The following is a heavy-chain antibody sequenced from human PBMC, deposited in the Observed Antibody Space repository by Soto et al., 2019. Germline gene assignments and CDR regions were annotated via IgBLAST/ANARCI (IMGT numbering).Heavy chain of an antibody. J-gene: IGHJ4*02. CDR2: ISGSGGST. Sequence: GGSLRLSCAASGFTFSSYAMSWVRQAPGKGLEWVSAISGSGGSTYYADSVKGRFTISRDNSKNTLYLQMNSLRAEDTAVYYCAKAIHHPYYCSGGSCYSGNDSRGQGTLVTVSS. CDR1: GFTFSSYA. V-gene: IGHV3-23*01. CDR3: AKAIHHPYYCSGGSCYSGNDS. D-gene: IGHD2-15*01.